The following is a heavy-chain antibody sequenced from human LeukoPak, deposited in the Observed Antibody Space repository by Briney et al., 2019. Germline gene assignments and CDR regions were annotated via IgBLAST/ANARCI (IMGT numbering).Heavy chain of an antibody. Sequence: PGKSLRLSCVASGFTFSSYVMHWVRQAPGKGLGWVAVISYDGSNKYYADSAKGRFTISRDNSKNTLYLQMNSLRAEDTAVYYCAKDCYDSGSYFFDYWGQGTLVTVSS. J-gene: IGHJ4*02. V-gene: IGHV3-30*18. CDR1: GFTFSSYV. CDR3: AKDCYDSGSYFFDY. D-gene: IGHD3-10*01. CDR2: ISYDGSNK.